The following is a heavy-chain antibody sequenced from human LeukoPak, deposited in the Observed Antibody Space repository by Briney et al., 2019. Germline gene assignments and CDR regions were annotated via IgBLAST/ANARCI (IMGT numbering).Heavy chain of an antibody. J-gene: IGHJ4*02. CDR2: ISSSGGII. CDR3: ARAKMTTAGGVFDY. Sequence: GGSLRLSCAPSGFTFSSYEMNWVRQAPGKGLEWVSYISSSGGIIYYADSVKGRFTISRDNAKNSLYLQMNSLRAEDTAVYYCARAKMTTAGGVFDYWGQGTLVTVSS. D-gene: IGHD6-13*01. CDR1: GFTFSSYE. V-gene: IGHV3-48*03.